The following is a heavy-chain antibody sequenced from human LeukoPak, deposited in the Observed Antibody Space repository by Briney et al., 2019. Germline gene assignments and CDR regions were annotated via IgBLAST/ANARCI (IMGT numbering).Heavy chain of an antibody. CDR2: ISASGGNT. CDR1: GFAFSSFA. J-gene: IGHJ4*02. D-gene: IGHD4-23*01. V-gene: IGHV3-23*01. Sequence: GGSLRLSCAASGFAFSSFAMNWVRQAPGKGLEWVSTISASGGNTYYTDSVKGRFTISRDNSKNTLYLQMSSLRAEDTAVYYCAKRLPHGGNLGGFDYWGQGTLVTVSS. CDR3: AKRLPHGGNLGGFDY.